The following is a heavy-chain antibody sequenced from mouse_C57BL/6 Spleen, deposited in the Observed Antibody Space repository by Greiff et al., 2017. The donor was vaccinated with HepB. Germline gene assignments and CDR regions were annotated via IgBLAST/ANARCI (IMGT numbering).Heavy chain of an antibody. J-gene: IGHJ4*01. CDR3: TRAPIYYGNYGAMDY. D-gene: IGHD2-1*01. CDR1: GFTFSSYA. V-gene: IGHV5-9-1*02. Sequence: EVKLMESGEGLVKPGGSLKLSCAASGFTFSSYAMSWVRQTPEKRLEWVAYISSGGDYIYYADTVKGRFTISRDNARNTLYLQMSSLKSEDTAMYYCTRAPIYYGNYGAMDYWGQGTSVTVSS. CDR2: ISSGGDYI.